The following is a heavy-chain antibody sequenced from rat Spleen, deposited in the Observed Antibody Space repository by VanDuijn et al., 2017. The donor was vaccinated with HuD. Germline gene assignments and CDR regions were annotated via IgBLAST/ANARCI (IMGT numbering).Heavy chain of an antibody. J-gene: IGHJ2*01. V-gene: IGHV5-20*01. CDR3: TRDRILRSTGFDY. CDR2: IKYEGDSI. CDR1: GFTFSDYY. D-gene: IGHD1-6*01. Sequence: EVQLVESGGGLVQPGRSLTLSCAASGFTFSDYYISWVRQAPTRGLEWVASIKYEGDSIYYRDSVKGRFTISRDNAKSSLYLQMDSLRSEDTATYYCTRDRILRSTGFDYWGQGVMVTVSS.